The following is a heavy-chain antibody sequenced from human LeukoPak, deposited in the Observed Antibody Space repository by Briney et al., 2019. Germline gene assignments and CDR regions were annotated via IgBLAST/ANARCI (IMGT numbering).Heavy chain of an antibody. D-gene: IGHD1-26*01. CDR1: GGTFSSYA. Sequence: GSSVKVSCKASGGTFSSYAISWVRQAPGQGLEWMGRIIPIFGIANYAQKFQGGVTITADKSTSTAYMELSSLRSKDTAVYYCARALGGSYGYYFDYWGQGTLVSVSS. CDR2: IIPIFGIA. V-gene: IGHV1-69*04. J-gene: IGHJ4*02. CDR3: ARALGGSYGYYFDY.